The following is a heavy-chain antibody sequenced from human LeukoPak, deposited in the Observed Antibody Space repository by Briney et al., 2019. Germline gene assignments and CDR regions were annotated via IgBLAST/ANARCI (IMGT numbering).Heavy chain of an antibody. V-gene: IGHV3-21*01. CDR3: ARFVVIFDGITDY. Sequence: GGSLRLSCAASGFTFSSYSMNWVRQAPGKGLEWVSSISSSSSYIYYADSVKGRFTISRDNAKNSLYLQMNSLRAEDTAVYYCARFVVIFDGITDYWGQGTLVTVSS. CDR2: ISSSSSYI. CDR1: GFTFSSYS. D-gene: IGHD2-21*01. J-gene: IGHJ4*02.